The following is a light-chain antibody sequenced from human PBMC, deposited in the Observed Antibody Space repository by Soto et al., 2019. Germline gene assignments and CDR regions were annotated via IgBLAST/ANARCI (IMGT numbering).Light chain of an antibody. CDR2: EVS. J-gene: IGLJ2*01. V-gene: IGLV2-14*01. CDR3: SSYTSSSTLV. CDR1: RSDVGGYNY. Sequence: QSVLTQPASVSGSPGQSITISCTGTRSDVGGYNYVSWYQQYPGKVPKLMVYEVSNRPSGVSNRFSGSKSGNTASLTISGLQAEDEADYYCSSYTSSSTLVFGGGTKLTVL.